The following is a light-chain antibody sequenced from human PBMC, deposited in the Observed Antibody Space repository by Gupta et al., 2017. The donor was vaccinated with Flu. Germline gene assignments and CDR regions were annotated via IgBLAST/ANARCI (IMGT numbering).Light chain of an antibody. Sequence: EIVMTQSPDSLAVSLGQRATVICKSSKNLLYSSSTKNYLAWYQHKPGQPHKLLISWASTRESGVPERVSGSWAGKDFTLTISSLQAEDVAVYYGQQDYSTPQTFGQGTKVEIK. CDR1: KNLLYSSSTKNY. V-gene: IGKV4-1*01. J-gene: IGKJ1*01. CDR3: QQDYSTPQT. CDR2: WAS.